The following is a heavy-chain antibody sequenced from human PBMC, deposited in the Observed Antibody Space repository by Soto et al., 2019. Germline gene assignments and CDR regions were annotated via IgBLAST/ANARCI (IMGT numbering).Heavy chain of an antibody. V-gene: IGHV3-9*01. CDR2: IKWDSGSI. CDR3: ADVLDYASGNSCFGAIDC. J-gene: IGHJ4*02. CDR1: GFTFDDYA. D-gene: IGHD3-10*01. Sequence: EVLLVESGGGLVQPGRSLRLSCAASGFTFDDYAMHWVRQAPGKGLEWVSGIKWDSGSIGYADSVKGRFTISRDNAKDSLYLQMNSLRAEDTALYYCADVLDYASGNSCFGAIDCWGQGTLVTVSS.